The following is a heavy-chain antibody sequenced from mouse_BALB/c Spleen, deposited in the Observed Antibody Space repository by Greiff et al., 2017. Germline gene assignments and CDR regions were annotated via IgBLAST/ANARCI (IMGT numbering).Heavy chain of an antibody. V-gene: IGHV5-17*02. Sequence: EVQGVESGGGLVQPGGSRKLSCAASGFTFSSFGMHWVRQAPEKGLEWVAYISSGSSTIYYADTVKGRFTISRDNPKNTLFLQMTSLRSEDTAMYYCARRYYGLYYFDYWGQGTTLTVSS. D-gene: IGHD1-2*01. CDR2: ISSGSSTI. CDR1: GFTFSSFG. CDR3: ARRYYGLYYFDY. J-gene: IGHJ2*01.